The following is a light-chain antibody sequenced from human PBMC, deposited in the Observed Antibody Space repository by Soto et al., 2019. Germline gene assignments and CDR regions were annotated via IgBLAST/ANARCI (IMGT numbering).Light chain of an antibody. CDR3: AAWDDRLNGRV. V-gene: IGLV1-44*01. Sequence: QPVLTQPPSASGTPGQRVTISCSGSSSNIGSNTVNWYQQLPGTATKLLIYSNNQRPSGVPDRFSGSKSGTSASLAISGLQYEDEADSYCAAWDDRLNGRVFGGGTKLTVL. J-gene: IGLJ3*02. CDR1: SSNIGSNT. CDR2: SNN.